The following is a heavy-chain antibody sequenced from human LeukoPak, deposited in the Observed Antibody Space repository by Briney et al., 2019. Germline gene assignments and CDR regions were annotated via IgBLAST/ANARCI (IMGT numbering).Heavy chain of an antibody. D-gene: IGHD4-23*01. CDR2: IYYSGST. Sequence: KPSETLSLTCTVSGGSISSSSYYWGWIRQPPGKGLGWMGSIYYSGSTYYNPSLKSRVTISVDTSKNQFSLKLSSVTAADTAVYYCARTPENTVVTPRDYWGQGTLVTVSS. J-gene: IGHJ4*02. CDR1: GGSISSSSYY. V-gene: IGHV4-39*01. CDR3: ARTPENTVVTPRDY.